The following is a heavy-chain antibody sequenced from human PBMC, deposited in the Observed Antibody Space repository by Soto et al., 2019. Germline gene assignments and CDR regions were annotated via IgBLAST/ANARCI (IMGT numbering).Heavy chain of an antibody. V-gene: IGHV3-23*01. CDR1: GFSFSCYA. CDR2: ISDRGGVT. D-gene: IGHD3-3*01. J-gene: IGHJ2*01. CDR3: ARVSGTITIFGVLIPTHWYFDL. Sequence: GGSLRRSCAASGFSFSCYAMSWVRQAPGKGLDWVSAISDRGGVTHYADSVKGRFTVSRDDSKNTLYLQMNSLRAEDTAIYYCARVSGTITIFGVLIPTHWYFDLWGRSSLVTVSS.